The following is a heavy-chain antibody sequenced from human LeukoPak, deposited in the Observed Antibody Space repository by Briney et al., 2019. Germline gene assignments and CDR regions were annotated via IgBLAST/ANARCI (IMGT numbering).Heavy chain of an antibody. J-gene: IGHJ3*02. V-gene: IGHV3-13*01. CDR2: IGTAGDT. CDR3: ARAYCGGDCYSGLGAFDI. Sequence: GGSLRLSCAASGFTFSSYDMHWVRQATGKGLEWVSAIGTAGDTYYPGSVKGRFTISRENAKNSLYLQMNSLRAGDTAVYYCARAYCGGDCYSGLGAFDIWGQGTMVTVSS. D-gene: IGHD2-21*02. CDR1: GFTFSSYD.